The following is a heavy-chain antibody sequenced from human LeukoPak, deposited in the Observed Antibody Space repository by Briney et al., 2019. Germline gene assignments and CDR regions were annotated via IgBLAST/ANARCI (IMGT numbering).Heavy chain of an antibody. CDR2: ASGSSGNT. CDR3: AKGSSKTLRYFDY. D-gene: IGHD3-9*01. V-gene: IGHV3-23*01. CDR1: GFTFSTYA. J-gene: IGHJ4*02. Sequence: PRGSLRLSCAGSGFTFSTYAMSWVRQAQGQDLEWVPAASGSSGNTYYADSVKGRFTVSRDNSKNTLYLQMNSLRAEDTAVYYCAKGSSKTLRYFDYWGQGTLVTVSS.